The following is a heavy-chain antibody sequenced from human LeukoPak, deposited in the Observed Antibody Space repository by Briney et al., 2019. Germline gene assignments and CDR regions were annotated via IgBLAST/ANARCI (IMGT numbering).Heavy chain of an antibody. CDR2: ISSSGSYI. CDR1: GFTFSSYS. V-gene: IGHV3-21*01. CDR3: ARGALEGFDY. J-gene: IGHJ4*02. D-gene: IGHD5-24*01. Sequence: GGSLRLSRAASGFTFSSYSMNWVRQAPGKGLEWVSSISSSGSYIYYADSVKGRFTTSRDNAKNSLYLQMNSLRAEDTAVYYCARGALEGFDYWGQETLVTVSS.